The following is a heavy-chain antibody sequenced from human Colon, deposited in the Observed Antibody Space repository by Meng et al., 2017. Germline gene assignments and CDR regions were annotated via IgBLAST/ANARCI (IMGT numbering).Heavy chain of an antibody. Sequence: QVRLQRPGPGLGTPSGTLSLTCAVSGDSIRSSNWLGWVRQPPGRGLEWIGEIYHSGSTNYNPSLKNRLSLTVDKSKNQFSLTLHSVTAADTAVYYCARVIYASGNMAHLDCWGQGTLVTVSS. CDR2: IYHSGST. CDR3: ARVIYASGNMAHLDC. V-gene: IGHV4-4*02. D-gene: IGHD3-10*01. J-gene: IGHJ4*02. CDR1: GDSIRSSNW.